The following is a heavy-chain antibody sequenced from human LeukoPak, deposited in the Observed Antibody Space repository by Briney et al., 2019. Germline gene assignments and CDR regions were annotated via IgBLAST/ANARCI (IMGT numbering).Heavy chain of an antibody. CDR2: MNPNSGNT. Sequence: GASVKVSCKASGYTFTSYDINWVRQATGQGLEWMGWMNPNSGNTGYAQKFQGRVTMTRNTPISTAYMELRSLRSDDTAVYYCARSPVLWIQLRRRGYSYGYGLDYWGQGTLVTVSS. CDR1: GYTFTSYD. D-gene: IGHD5-18*01. CDR3: ARSPVLWIQLRRRGYSYGYGLDY. V-gene: IGHV1-8*01. J-gene: IGHJ4*02.